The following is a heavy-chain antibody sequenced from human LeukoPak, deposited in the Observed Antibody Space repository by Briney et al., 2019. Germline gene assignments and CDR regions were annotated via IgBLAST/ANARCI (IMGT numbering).Heavy chain of an antibody. CDR2: INPSGGST. V-gene: IGHV1-46*01. CDR1: GYTFTSHD. J-gene: IGHJ4*02. D-gene: IGHD4-11*01. Sequence: AASVKVSCKASGYTFTSHDINWVRQAPGQGLEWMGIINPSGGSTSYAQKFQGRVTMTRDTSTSTVYMELSSLRSEDTAVYYCARGKIQKPYYFDYWGQGTLVTVSS. CDR3: ARGKIQKPYYFDY.